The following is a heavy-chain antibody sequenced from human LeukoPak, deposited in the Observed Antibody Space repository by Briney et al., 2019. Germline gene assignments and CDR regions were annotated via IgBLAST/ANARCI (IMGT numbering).Heavy chain of an antibody. CDR1: GYTFTNYD. CDR3: ARVYGDVDY. Sequence: ASVKVSCKASGYTFTNYDINWVRQATGQGLEWMGWMNPKSGNTGYAKKFQGRVTITRSTSISTAYMELSSLTSEDTAMYYCARVYGDVDYWGQGTLVTVSS. D-gene: IGHD4-17*01. J-gene: IGHJ4*02. V-gene: IGHV1-8*03. CDR2: MNPKSGNT.